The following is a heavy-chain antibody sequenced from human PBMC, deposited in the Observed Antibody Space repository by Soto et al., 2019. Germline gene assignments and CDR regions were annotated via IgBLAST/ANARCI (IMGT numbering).Heavy chain of an antibody. CDR2: VGPESGAT. D-gene: IGHD1-26*01. CDR1: GYTFTGHY. Sequence: ASVKVSCKASGYTFTGHYIHWLRQAPEQGPEWMGEVGPESGATRYAQKFQGRVTMTRDMSITTVYMELNNLSPDDTAVYYCGRGRSGQIVVFYWGQGTPVTVSS. J-gene: IGHJ4*02. CDR3: GRGRSGQIVVFY. V-gene: IGHV1-2*02.